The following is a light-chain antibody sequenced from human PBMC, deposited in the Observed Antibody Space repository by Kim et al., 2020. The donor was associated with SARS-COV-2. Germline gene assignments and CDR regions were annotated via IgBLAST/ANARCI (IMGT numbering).Light chain of an antibody. J-gene: IGKJ2*01. CDR3: QQYNDWPRT. Sequence: SVSPGERATFSCRASQSINNNLAWYQQRPGQVPSLLIYDSSTRAAGIPARFSGSGSGTDFTLTISSLQSEDFAVYYCQQYNDWPRTFGQGTKLEI. CDR1: QSINNN. CDR2: DSS. V-gene: IGKV3-15*01.